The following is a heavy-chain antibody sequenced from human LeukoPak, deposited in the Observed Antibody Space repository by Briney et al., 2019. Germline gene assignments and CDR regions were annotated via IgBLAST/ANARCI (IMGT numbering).Heavy chain of an antibody. CDR2: INHSGST. Sequence: SETLSLTCAVYGGSFSGYYWSWIRQPPGKGLEWIGEINHSGSTNYNPSLKSRVTISVDTSKNQFSLKLSSVTAADTAVYYCARENNDYGGKKAFDYWGQGTLVTVSS. CDR3: ARENNDYGGKKAFDY. D-gene: IGHD4-23*01. V-gene: IGHV4-34*01. CDR1: GGSFSGYY. J-gene: IGHJ4*02.